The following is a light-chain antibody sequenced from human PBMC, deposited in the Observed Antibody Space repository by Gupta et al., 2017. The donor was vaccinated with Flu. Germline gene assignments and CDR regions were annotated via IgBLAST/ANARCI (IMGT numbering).Light chain of an antibody. CDR1: SSNIGAGYD. CDR2: GNS. J-gene: IGLJ3*02. CDR3: QSYDSGLSGRRWV. Sequence: ITCTGSSSNIGAGYDVHWYQQLPGTAPKLLISGNSNRPSGVPDRFSGSKSGTSASLAITGLQAEDEAAYYCQSYDSGLSGRRWVFGGGTKLTVL. V-gene: IGLV1-40*01.